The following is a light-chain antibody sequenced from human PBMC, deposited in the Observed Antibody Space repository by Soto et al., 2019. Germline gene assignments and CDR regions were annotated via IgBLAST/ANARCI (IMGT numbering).Light chain of an antibody. Sequence: DIQMTQSPSTLSGSVGDRVTITCRASQTISSWLAWYQQKPGKAPKLLIYKASTLKSGVPSSFSGSGSGTEFTLTISSLQPDDFATYYCQHYNSYSEAFGQGTKVEPK. CDR1: QTISSW. CDR3: QHYNSYSEA. V-gene: IGKV1-5*03. CDR2: KAS. J-gene: IGKJ1*01.